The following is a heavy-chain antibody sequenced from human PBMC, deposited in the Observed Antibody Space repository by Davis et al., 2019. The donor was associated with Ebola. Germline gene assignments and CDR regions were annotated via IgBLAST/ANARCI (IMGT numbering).Heavy chain of an antibody. CDR1: GYIFSDYG. CDR2: MSPDSGIT. CDR3: ARAMGPLAAAANVWFDP. Sequence: ASVKVSCKASGYIFSDYGITCVRQAPGQGLEWMGWMSPDSGITNYPEKFQGRVTMTADTSTSTAYKELRSLRSDDTAVYYCARAMGPLAAAANVWFDPSGQGTLVTVSS. D-gene: IGHD6-13*01. V-gene: IGHV1-18*01. J-gene: IGHJ5*02.